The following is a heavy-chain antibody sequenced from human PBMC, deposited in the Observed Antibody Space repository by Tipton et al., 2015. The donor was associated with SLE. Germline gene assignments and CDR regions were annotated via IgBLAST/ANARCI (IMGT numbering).Heavy chain of an antibody. D-gene: IGHD1-26*01. V-gene: IGHV3-30*04. CDR1: GFTFSSYA. Sequence: RSLRLSCAASGFTFSSYAMHWVRQAPGKGLEWVAVISYDGSNKYYADSVKGRFTISRDNSKNTLYLQMNSLRAEDTAVYYCAREEYSGSYGFDYWGQGTLATVSS. CDR2: ISYDGSNK. CDR3: AREEYSGSYGFDY. J-gene: IGHJ4*02.